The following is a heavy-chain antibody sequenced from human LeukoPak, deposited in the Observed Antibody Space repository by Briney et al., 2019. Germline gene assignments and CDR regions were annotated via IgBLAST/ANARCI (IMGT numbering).Heavy chain of an antibody. CDR2: MNPNSGNT. V-gene: IGHV1-8*01. CDR3: ASSSKYYDVVCGSSGGMALFVQ. CDR1: GYTFTSYD. J-gene: IGHJ1*01. D-gene: IGHD3-10*02. Sequence: ASVTVSCKASGYTFTSYDINWVRQATGQGLEWMGWMNPNSGNTGYAQKFQGRVTMTRNTSISTAYMELSSLRSEGTAVYYCASSSKYYDVVCGSSGGMALFVQGGQGTLVTVSS.